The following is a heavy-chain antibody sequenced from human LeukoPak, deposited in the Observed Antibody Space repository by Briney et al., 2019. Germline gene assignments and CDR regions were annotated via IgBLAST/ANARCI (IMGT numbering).Heavy chain of an antibody. Sequence: ASVKVSCKASGGTFSSYAISWVRQAPGQGLEWMGGIIPIFGTANYAQKFQGRVTITTDESTSTAYMELSSLRSEDTAVYYCARDLVDDYVWGSYRPQRDYYYCMDVWGKGTTVTVSS. CDR1: GGTFSSYA. CDR3: ARDLVDDYVWGSYRPQRDYYYCMDV. V-gene: IGHV1-69*05. J-gene: IGHJ6*03. D-gene: IGHD3-16*02. CDR2: IIPIFGTA.